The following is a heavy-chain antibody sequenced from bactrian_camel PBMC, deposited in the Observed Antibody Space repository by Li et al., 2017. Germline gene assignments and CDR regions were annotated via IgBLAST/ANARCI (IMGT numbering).Heavy chain of an antibody. CDR3: AADCKWIGGYFVGYNH. Sequence: HVQLVESGGGSVQAGGSLRLSCAASGYTVNSFCMGWFRQAPGKEREGVARIDNNGAASYADSVKDRFTISKDGAKNTLYLQMNCLKPEDTAMYYCAADCKWIGGYFVGYNHWGQGTQVTVS. CDR1: GYTVNSFC. D-gene: IGHD7*01. V-gene: IGHV3S53*01. J-gene: IGHJ4*01. CDR2: IDNNGAA.